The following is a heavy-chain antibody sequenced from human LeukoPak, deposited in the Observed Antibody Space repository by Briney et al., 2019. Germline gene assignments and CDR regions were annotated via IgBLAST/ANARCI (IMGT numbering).Heavy chain of an antibody. CDR3: ARQRDMRTWFDP. Sequence: GESLKISCKGSGYTFTTYWIGWVRQMPGKGLEWMGIIYPGDSDTRYSPSFQGQVTISADKSISTAYLQWSSLKASDTAMYYCARQRDMRTWFDPWGQGTLATVSS. V-gene: IGHV5-51*01. J-gene: IGHJ5*02. CDR2: IYPGDSDT. D-gene: IGHD2-15*01. CDR1: GYTFTTYW.